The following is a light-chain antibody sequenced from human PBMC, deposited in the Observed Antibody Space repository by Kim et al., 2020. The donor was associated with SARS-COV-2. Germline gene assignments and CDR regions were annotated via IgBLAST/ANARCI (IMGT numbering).Light chain of an antibody. V-gene: IGLV3-1*01. CDR1: KLGDKY. J-gene: IGLJ2*01. CDR2: QDS. CDR3: QAWDSSTVV. Sequence: SSELTQPPSVSVSPGQTASITCSGDKLGDKYACWYQQKPGQSPVLVIYQDSKRPSGIPERFSGSNSGNTVTLTISGTQAMDEADYYCQAWDSSTVVFGGGTQLTVL.